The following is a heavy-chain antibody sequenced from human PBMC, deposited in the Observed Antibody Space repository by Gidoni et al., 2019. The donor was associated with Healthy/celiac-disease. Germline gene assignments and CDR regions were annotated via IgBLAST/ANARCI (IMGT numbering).Heavy chain of an antibody. J-gene: IGHJ4*02. Sequence: SCTVSGGPISSSSYYGGWIRQPPGKGREWIGRIYYSERTYYNQSLKSRVTISVDTSKNQFSLKLSSVTAADTAVDYWSRQGEQEYSRIAVAEFDYWGQGTLVTVSS. CDR3: SRQGEQEYSRIAVAEFDY. CDR1: GGPISSSSYY. V-gene: IGHV4-39*01. D-gene: IGHD6-19*01. CDR2: IYYSERT.